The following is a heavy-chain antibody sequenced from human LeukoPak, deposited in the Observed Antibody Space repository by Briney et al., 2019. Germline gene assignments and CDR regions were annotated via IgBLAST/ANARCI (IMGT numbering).Heavy chain of an antibody. J-gene: IGHJ3*02. CDR3: ASEIVVVGDAFDI. V-gene: IGHV4-34*01. Sequence: GSLRLSCAASGFTFSSYSMTWVRQPPGKGLEWIGEINHSGSTNYNPSLKSRVTISVDTSKNQFSLKLSSVTAADTAVYYCASEIVVVGDAFDIWGQGTMVTVSS. D-gene: IGHD3-22*01. CDR2: INHSGST. CDR1: GFTFSSYS.